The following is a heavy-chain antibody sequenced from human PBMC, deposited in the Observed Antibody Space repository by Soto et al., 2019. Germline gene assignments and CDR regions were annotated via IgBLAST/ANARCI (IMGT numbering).Heavy chain of an antibody. CDR2: INPNSGGT. CDR3: ARDGDMATILDY. J-gene: IGHJ4*02. Sequence: ASVKVSCKASGYTFTGYYMHWLRQAPGQGLEWMGWINPNSGGTNYAQKFQGRVTMTRDTSISTTYMDLSSLKSDDTAVYYCARDGDMATILDYWGQGTLVTVSS. CDR1: GYTFTGYY. D-gene: IGHD5-12*01. V-gene: IGHV1-2*02.